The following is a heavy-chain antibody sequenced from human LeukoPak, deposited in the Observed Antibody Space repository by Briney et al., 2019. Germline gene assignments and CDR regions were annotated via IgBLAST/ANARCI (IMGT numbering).Heavy chain of an antibody. J-gene: IGHJ4*02. D-gene: IGHD6-19*01. CDR2: INSDGSST. CDR1: GFTFSSYW. CDR3: ASYSSGWRDDY. V-gene: IGHV3-74*01. Sequence: GGSLRLSCAASGFTFSSYWMHWVRHAPGKGLVWVSRINSDGSSTSYADSVKGRFTISRDNAKNTLYLQMNSLRAEDTAVYYCASYSSGWRDDYWGQGTLVTVSS.